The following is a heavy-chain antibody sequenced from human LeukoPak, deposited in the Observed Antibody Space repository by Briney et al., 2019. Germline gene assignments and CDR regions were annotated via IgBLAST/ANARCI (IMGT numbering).Heavy chain of an antibody. D-gene: IGHD6-13*01. Sequence: PSQTLSLTCTVSGGSISSGDYYWSWIRQPPGKGLEWIGYIYYSGSTYYNPSLKSRVTISVDTSKNQFSLKLSSVTAADTAVYYCASTNSYSSSWYDYWGQGTLVTVSS. J-gene: IGHJ4*02. V-gene: IGHV4-30-4*01. CDR3: ASTNSYSSSWYDY. CDR2: IYYSGST. CDR1: GGSISSGDYY.